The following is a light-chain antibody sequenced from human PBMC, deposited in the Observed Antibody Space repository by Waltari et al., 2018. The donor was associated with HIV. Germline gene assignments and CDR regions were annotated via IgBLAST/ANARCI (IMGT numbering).Light chain of an antibody. Sequence: QSVLTQPPSASGTPGQRVTLSCSGSSSNHGNNSVDWYQQLPRTAPKLLIYSNNQRPSGVPDRFSGSKSDTSASLAISGLQSEDEADYYCAAWDDRLNGYVFGSGTKVTVL. J-gene: IGLJ1*01. CDR1: SSNHGNNS. CDR2: SNN. V-gene: IGLV1-44*01. CDR3: AAWDDRLNGYV.